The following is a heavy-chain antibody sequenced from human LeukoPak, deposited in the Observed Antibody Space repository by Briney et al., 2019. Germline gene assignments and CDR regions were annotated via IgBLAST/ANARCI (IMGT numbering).Heavy chain of an antibody. CDR1: GGSFSGYY. J-gene: IGHJ5*02. Sequence: PSETLSLTCAVYGGSFSGYYWSWIRQPPGKGLEWIGEINHSGSTNYNPSPKSRVTISVDTSKNQFSLKLSSVTAADTAVYYCARAPSGYSVLPPFDPWGQGTLVSVSS. D-gene: IGHD5-18*01. CDR2: INHSGST. CDR3: ARAPSGYSVLPPFDP. V-gene: IGHV4-34*01.